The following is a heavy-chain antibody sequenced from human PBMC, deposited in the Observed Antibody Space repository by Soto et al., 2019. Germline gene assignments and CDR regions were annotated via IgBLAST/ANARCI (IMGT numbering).Heavy chain of an antibody. V-gene: IGHV3-23*01. D-gene: IGHD2-21*02. CDR3: AEGTAIYYFDY. CDR2: ISGSGGST. CDR1: GFTFSSYA. J-gene: IGHJ4*02. Sequence: PGGSLRLSCAASGFTFSSYAMSWVRQAPGKGLEWVSAISGSGGSTYYADSVKGRFTISRDNSKNTLYLQMNSLTAADTAVYYCAEGTAIYYFDYWGQGTLVTVSS.